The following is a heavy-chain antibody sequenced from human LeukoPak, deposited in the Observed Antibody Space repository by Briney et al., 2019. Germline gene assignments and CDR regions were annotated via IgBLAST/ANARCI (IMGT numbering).Heavy chain of an antibody. CDR2: IYTSGST. Sequence: SETLSLTCTVSGGSITNNRYYWGWIRQPAGKGLEWIGRIYTSGSTNYNPSLKSRVTMSVDTSKNQFSLKLSSVTAADTAVYYCAREGVVVPAAMSVVYYFDYWGQGTLVTVSS. CDR3: AREGVVVPAAMSVVYYFDY. D-gene: IGHD2-2*01. CDR1: GGSITNNRYY. J-gene: IGHJ4*02. V-gene: IGHV4-61*02.